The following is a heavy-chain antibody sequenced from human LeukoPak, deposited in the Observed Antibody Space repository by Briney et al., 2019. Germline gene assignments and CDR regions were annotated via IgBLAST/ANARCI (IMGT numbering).Heavy chain of an antibody. J-gene: IGHJ4*02. D-gene: IGHD2-2*01. V-gene: IGHV3-30*01. CDR3: ATGYCSNTSCLQPEYYFDY. CDR2: ISYDGSNK. CDR1: GFTFSNYA. Sequence: GGSLRLSCAASGFTFSNYAMHWVRQAPGKGLEWVAVISYDGSNKYYADSVKGRFTISRDNSKNTLYLQMNSLRAEDTAVYYCATGYCSNTSCLQPEYYFDYWGQGTLVTVSS.